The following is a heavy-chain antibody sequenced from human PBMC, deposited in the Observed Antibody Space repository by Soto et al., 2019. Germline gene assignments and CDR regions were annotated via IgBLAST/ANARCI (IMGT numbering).Heavy chain of an antibody. Sequence: ASVKVSCKASGYTFTGYYVHWARQAPGQGHEWMGWINPNSGGTNYAQKFQGWVTMTRDTSISTAYMELSRLRSDDTAVYYCAKVEGIPRKDYYGMDFWGQGTTVTGSS. D-gene: IGHD2-21*01. CDR3: AKVEGIPRKDYYGMDF. CDR2: INPNSGGT. V-gene: IGHV1-2*04. J-gene: IGHJ6*02. CDR1: GYTFTGYY.